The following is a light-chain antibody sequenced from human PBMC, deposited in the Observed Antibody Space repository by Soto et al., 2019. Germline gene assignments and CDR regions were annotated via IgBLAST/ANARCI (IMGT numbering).Light chain of an antibody. CDR3: CSYRSTSVYV. CDR2: EVN. V-gene: IGLV2-14*02. CDR1: SSNVGSYKL. Sequence: QSVLTQPASVSGSPGQSITISCTGTSSNVGSYKLVSWYQQHPGKAPKLMIFEVNKRPSGVSNRFSGSKSGNTASLTISGLKVEDEADYYCCSYRSTSVYVFGTGTKVTVL. J-gene: IGLJ1*01.